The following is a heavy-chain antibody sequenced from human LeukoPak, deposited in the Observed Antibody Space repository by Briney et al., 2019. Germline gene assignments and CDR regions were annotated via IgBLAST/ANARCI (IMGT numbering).Heavy chain of an antibody. Sequence: GGSLRLSCAASGFTFSSYGMHWVRQAPGKGLEWVAVISYDGSNKYYADSVKGRLTISRDNSKNTLYLQMNSLRAEDTAVYYCAKQSSGSSFDYWGQGTLVTVSS. CDR3: AKQSSGSSFDY. J-gene: IGHJ4*02. CDR2: ISYDGSNK. D-gene: IGHD3-10*01. V-gene: IGHV3-30*18. CDR1: GFTFSSYG.